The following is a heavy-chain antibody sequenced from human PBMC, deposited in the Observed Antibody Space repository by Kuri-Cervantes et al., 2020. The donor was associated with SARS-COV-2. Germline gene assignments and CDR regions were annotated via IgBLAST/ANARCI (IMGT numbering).Heavy chain of an antibody. V-gene: IGHV3-21*05. Sequence: ETLSLTCAASGFTFSSYSMNWVRQAPGKGLEWVSYISSSSSYIYYADSVKGRFTISRDNAKNSVYLQMNSLRVEDTAVYYCARDLRMGKSLDYWGQGTLVTVSS. D-gene: IGHD7-27*01. CDR1: GFTFSSYS. CDR3: ARDLRMGKSLDY. J-gene: IGHJ4*02. CDR2: ISSSSSYI.